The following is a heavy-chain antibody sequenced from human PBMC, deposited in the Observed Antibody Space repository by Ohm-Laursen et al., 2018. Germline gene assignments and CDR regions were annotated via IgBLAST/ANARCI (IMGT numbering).Heavy chain of an antibody. J-gene: IGHJ4*02. D-gene: IGHD3-22*01. V-gene: IGHV3-53*01. CDR1: GFTVSTNY. CDR2: IYSGGSS. Sequence: SLRLSCAAPGFTVSTNYMSWVRQAPGKGLEWVSVIYSGGSSYYADSVKGRFTISRDNSKNTLYLQMNSLRAEDTAVYYCARDVPSSGYDYWGQGTLVTVSS. CDR3: ARDVPSSGYDY.